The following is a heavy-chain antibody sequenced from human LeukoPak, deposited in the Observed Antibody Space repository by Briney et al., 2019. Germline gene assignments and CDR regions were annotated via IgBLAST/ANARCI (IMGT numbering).Heavy chain of an antibody. CDR1: GGSFSGYY. V-gene: IGHV4-31*11. J-gene: IGHJ4*02. CDR2: IYYSGST. Sequence: SETLSLTCAVYGGSFSGYYWSWIRQHPGKGLEWIGYIYYSGSTYYNPSLKSRVTISVDTSKNQFSLKLSSVTAADTAVYYCARSPEGDYFDYWGQGTLVTVSS. CDR3: ARSPEGDYFDY.